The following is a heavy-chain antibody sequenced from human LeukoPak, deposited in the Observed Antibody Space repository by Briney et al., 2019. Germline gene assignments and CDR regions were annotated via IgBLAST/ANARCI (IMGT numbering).Heavy chain of an antibody. J-gene: IGHJ3*02. V-gene: IGHV3-74*01. CDR3: ATGNYHAFDI. Sequence: GGSLRLSCAASGFTFSSYCMHWLRQAPGKGLVWVSCLNSDGSSTRYADSVRGRFTISRDNAKNTLYLQMNSLRAEDTAVYYCATGNYHAFDIWGQGTMVTVSS. CDR1: GFTFSSYC. D-gene: IGHD1-7*01. CDR2: LNSDGSST.